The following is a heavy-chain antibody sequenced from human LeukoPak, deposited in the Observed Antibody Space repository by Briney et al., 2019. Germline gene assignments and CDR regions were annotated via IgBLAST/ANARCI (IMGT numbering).Heavy chain of an antibody. CDR3: ARGGSGTYYNWAGWFDP. Sequence: SETLSLTCTVSGYSISSGYYWGWIRQPPGKGLEWIGTIYHSGTTYYNPSLKSRVTMSVDTSKNQFSLKLNSVTAADTAVYFCARGGSGTYYNWAGWFDPWGQGTLVAVSS. CDR1: GYSISSGYY. D-gene: IGHD3-10*01. V-gene: IGHV4-38-2*02. CDR2: IYHSGTT. J-gene: IGHJ5*02.